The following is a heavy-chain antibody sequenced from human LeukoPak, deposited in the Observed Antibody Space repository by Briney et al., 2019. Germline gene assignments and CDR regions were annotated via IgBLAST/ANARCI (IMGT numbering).Heavy chain of an antibody. CDR3: ARARIAARRYGMDV. CDR1: GFTFSSYA. J-gene: IGHJ6*02. CDR2: IWYDGSNK. D-gene: IGHD6-6*01. V-gene: IGHV3-33*08. Sequence: SGRSLRLSCAASGFTFSSYAMHWVRQAPGKGLEWVAVIWYDGSNKYYADSVKGRFTISRDNSKNTLYLQMNSLRAEDTAVYYCARARIAARRYGMDVWGQGTTVTVSS.